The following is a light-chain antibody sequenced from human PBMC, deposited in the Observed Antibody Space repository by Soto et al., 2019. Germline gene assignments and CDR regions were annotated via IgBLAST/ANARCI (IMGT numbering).Light chain of an antibody. CDR3: QQGHNWPLT. V-gene: IGKV3-15*01. CDR2: DAS. J-gene: IGKJ2*01. CDR1: QSINSE. Sequence: EIVMTQSPATLSLSPGERAALSCRASQSINSELAWYQQKPGQPPRLLIYDASTRATGVPARFTGSESGSEFTLTISGLQSEDFAVYYCQQGHNWPLTFGQGTRLEI.